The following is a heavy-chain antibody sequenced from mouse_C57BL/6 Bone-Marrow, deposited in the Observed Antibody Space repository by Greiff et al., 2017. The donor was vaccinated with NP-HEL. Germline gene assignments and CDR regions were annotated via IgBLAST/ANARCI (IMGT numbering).Heavy chain of an antibody. D-gene: IGHD1-1*01. V-gene: IGHV1-81*01. CDR3: ARTLYYGSTPPY. J-gene: IGHJ2*01. CDR2: IYPRSGNT. Sequence: ESGAELARPGASVKLSCKASGYTFTSYGISWVKQRTGQGLEWIGEIYPRSGNTYYNEKFKGKATLTADKSSSTAYMELSSLTSEDSAVYFCARTLYYGSTPPYWGQGTTLTVSS. CDR1: GYTFTSYG.